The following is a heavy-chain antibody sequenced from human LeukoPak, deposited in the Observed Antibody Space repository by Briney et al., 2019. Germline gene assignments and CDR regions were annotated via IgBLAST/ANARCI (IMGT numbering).Heavy chain of an antibody. Sequence: ASVKVSCKASGYTFTSYAMHWVRQAPGQRLEWMGWINAGNGNTKYSQKFQGRVTITRDTSASTAYMELSSLRSKDTAVYYCARDVLVGDRTFEYFQHWGQGTLVTVSS. CDR1: GYTFTSYA. V-gene: IGHV1-3*01. CDR2: INAGNGNT. CDR3: ARDVLVGDRTFEYFQH. D-gene: IGHD1-26*01. J-gene: IGHJ1*01.